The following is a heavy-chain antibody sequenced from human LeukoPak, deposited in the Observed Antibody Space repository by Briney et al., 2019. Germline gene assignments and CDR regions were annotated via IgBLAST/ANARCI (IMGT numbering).Heavy chain of an antibody. Sequence: GGSLRLSCAASGFTFSSYWMSWVRQAPGKGLEWVANIKQDGSEKYHVDSVKGRFTISRDNSKNTLYLQMNSLRSEDTAVYYCAREGRGIVVVPADIMRWAFDIWGQGTMVTVSS. V-gene: IGHV3-7*03. D-gene: IGHD2-2*01. J-gene: IGHJ3*02. CDR3: AREGRGIVVVPADIMRWAFDI. CDR2: IKQDGSEK. CDR1: GFTFSSYW.